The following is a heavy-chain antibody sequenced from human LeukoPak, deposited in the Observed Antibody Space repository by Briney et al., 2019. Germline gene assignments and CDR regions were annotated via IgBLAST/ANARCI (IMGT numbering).Heavy chain of an antibody. Sequence: PSETLSLTRAVYGRSFSVLYWRWVRQPPGKRLEWIGEINHSGSTNYNPSLKSRVTISVDTSKSQFSLELSSVTAADTAVYYCAREGVVGAYGHFDFWGQGTLVTVSS. V-gene: IGHV4-34*01. CDR1: GRSFSVLY. D-gene: IGHD2-15*01. J-gene: IGHJ4*02. CDR3: AREGVVGAYGHFDF. CDR2: INHSGST.